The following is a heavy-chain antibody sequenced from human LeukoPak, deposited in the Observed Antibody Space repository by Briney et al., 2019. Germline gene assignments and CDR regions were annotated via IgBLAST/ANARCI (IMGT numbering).Heavy chain of an antibody. D-gene: IGHD3-22*01. J-gene: IGHJ2*01. CDR2: INPNSGGT. CDR3: ASHYYDSSGYSPFWYFDL. Sequence: GASVKVSCKASGYTFTGYYMHWVRQAPGQGLEWMGWINPNSGGTKYAQKFQGRVTMTRDTSISTAYMELTSLRSDGTAVYYCASHYYDSSGYSPFWYFDLWGRGTLVTVSS. CDR1: GYTFTGYY. V-gene: IGHV1-2*02.